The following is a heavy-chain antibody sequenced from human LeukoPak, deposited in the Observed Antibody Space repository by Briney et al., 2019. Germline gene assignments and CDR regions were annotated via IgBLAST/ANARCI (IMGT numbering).Heavy chain of an antibody. CDR2: INPNSGGT. V-gene: IGHV1-2*02. D-gene: IGHD6-19*01. CDR3: ARGYSSGRPPDY. J-gene: IGHJ4*02. Sequence: GASVKVSFKASGYTFAGYYMHWVRQAPGQGLEWMGWINPNSGGTNYAQKFQGRVTITADESTSTAYMELSSLRSEDTAVYYCARGYSSGRPPDYWGQGTLVTVSS. CDR1: GYTFAGYY.